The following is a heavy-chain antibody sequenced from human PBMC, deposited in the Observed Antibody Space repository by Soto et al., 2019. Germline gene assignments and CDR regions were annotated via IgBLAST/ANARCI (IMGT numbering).Heavy chain of an antibody. CDR1: GFTLSDHY. D-gene: IGHD4-17*01. Sequence: GGSLRLSCAASGFTLSDHYIDWVRQAPGKGLEWVGRIKSKTDGGTTDYAAPVKGRFTISRDDSKNTLYLQMNSLKTEDTAVYYCTTVVTTVTTANYYYYGMDVWGQGTTVTVSS. CDR3: TTVVTTVTTANYYYYGMDV. CDR2: IKSKTDGGTT. V-gene: IGHV3-15*01. J-gene: IGHJ6*02.